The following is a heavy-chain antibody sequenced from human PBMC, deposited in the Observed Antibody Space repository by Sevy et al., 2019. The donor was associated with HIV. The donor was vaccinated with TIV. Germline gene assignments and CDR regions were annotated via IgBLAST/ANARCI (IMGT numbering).Heavy chain of an antibody. CDR3: ARPRANYVDHYFFYAMDV. J-gene: IGHJ6*02. CDR1: GFAFSNYYA. Sequence: GGSLRLSCAASGFAFSNYYAMHWVRQPPGKGLEWVALISYDGSDKYYADSGKGRFTISRDNFNNTLLLQRNSLTTEDTAVYYCARPRANYVDHYFFYAMDVWGQETTVTV. D-gene: IGHD4-17*01. V-gene: IGHV3-30-3*01. CDR2: ISYDGSDK.